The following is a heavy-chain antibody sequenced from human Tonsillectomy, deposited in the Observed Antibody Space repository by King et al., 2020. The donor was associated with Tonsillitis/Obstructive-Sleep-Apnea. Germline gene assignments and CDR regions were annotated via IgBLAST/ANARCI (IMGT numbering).Heavy chain of an antibody. CDR3: ARAGVPTKGLVVPAAHEDYYYYYYMDV. D-gene: IGHD2-2*01. J-gene: IGHJ6*03. CDR2: INSDGSST. CDR1: GFTFSSYW. V-gene: IGHV3-74*01. Sequence: VQLVESGGGLVQPGGSLRLSCAASGFTFSSYWMHWVRQAPGKGLVWVSRINSDGSSTSYADSVKGRFTISRDNAKNTLCLQMNSLRAEDTAVYYVARAGVPTKGLVVPAAHEDYYYYYYMDVWGKGTTVTVSS.